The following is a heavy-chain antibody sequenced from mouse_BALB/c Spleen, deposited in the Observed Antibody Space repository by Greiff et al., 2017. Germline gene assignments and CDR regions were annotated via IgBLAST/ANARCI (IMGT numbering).Heavy chain of an antibody. D-gene: IGHD2-1*01. J-gene: IGHJ4*01. Sequence: LQQPGSELVRPGASVKLSCKASGYTFTSYWMHWVKQRHGQGLEWIGNIYPGRGSTNYDEKFKSKGTLTVDTSSSTAYMHLSSLTSEDSAVYYCTRGRGNYVPYAMDYWGQGTSVTVSS. CDR2: IYPGRGST. CDR1: GYTFTSYW. V-gene: IGHV1S22*01. CDR3: TRGRGNYVPYAMDY.